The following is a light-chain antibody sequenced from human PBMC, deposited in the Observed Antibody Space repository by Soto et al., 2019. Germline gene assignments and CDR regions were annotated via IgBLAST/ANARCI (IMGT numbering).Light chain of an antibody. V-gene: IGLV1-44*01. CDR1: SSNIGSNT. CDR2: GHN. CDR3: AACDECLNSWV. J-gene: IGLJ2*01. Sequence: QSVLTQPPSASGTPGQRVTISCSGSSSNIGSNTVNWYPQHPGRAPKLLIYGHNQRASGVPDRFSGSKSGTSASLAISGLQSEDEADYYCAACDECLNSWVFGGGTKLTVL.